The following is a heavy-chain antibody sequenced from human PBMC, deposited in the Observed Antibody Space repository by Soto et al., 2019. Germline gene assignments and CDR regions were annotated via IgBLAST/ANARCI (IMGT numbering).Heavy chain of an antibody. D-gene: IGHD3-3*01. CDR2: INAGNGNT. CDR1: GYTFTSYA. J-gene: IGHJ4*02. V-gene: IGHV1-3*01. Sequence: ASVKVSCKASGYTFTSYAMHWVRQARGQRLEWMGWINAGNGNTKYSQKFQGRVTITRDTSASTAYMELSSLRSEDTAVYYCARSPVFGVVIVYYFDYWGQGTLVTVSS. CDR3: ARSPVFGVVIVYYFDY.